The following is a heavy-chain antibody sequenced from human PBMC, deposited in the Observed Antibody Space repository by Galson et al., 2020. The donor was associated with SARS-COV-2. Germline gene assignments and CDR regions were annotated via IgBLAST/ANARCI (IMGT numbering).Heavy chain of an antibody. D-gene: IGHD3-3*01. J-gene: IGHJ5*02. CDR2: IYHSGST. Sequence: SETLSLTCAVSGGSISSGGYSWSWIRQPPGKGLEWIGYIYHSGSTYYNPSLKSRVTISVDRSKNQFSLKLSSVTAADTAVYYCARSYGEHTIFGVVTRRPNWFDPWGQGTLVTVSS. V-gene: IGHV4-30-2*01. CDR1: GGSISSGGYS. CDR3: ARSYGEHTIFGVVTRRPNWFDP.